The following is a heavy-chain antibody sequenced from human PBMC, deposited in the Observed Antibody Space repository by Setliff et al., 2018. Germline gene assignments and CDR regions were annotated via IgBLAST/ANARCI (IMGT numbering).Heavy chain of an antibody. CDR3: AKFVGYTYGYDY. V-gene: IGHV3-48*04. J-gene: IGHJ4*02. Sequence: PGGSLRLSCTASGFTFSSLWMSWVRQAPGKGLEWVSYITNSGGTIYYADSVKGRFTISRDNAKNSLFLQMNSLRAEDTALYYCAKFVGYTYGYDYWGRGTLVTVSS. CDR2: ITNSGGTI. D-gene: IGHD5-18*01. CDR1: GFTFSSLW.